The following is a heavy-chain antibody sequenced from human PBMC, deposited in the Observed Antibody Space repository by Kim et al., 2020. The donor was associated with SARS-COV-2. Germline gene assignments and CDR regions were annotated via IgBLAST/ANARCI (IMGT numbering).Heavy chain of an antibody. CDR1: GFTFSSYA. V-gene: IGHV3-30-3*01. CDR2: ISYDGSNK. CDR3: ARDFGSAFDY. D-gene: IGHD3-16*01. J-gene: IGHJ4*02. Sequence: GGSLRLSCAASGFTFSSYAMHWVRQAPGKGLEWVALISYDGSNKYYAESVKGRFTISRDNSKNTLYLQMNSLGAEDTAVYYGARDFGSAFDYWGQGTLVTVSS.